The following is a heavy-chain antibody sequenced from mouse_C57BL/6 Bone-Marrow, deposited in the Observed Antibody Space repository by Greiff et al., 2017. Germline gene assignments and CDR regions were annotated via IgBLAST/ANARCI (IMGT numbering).Heavy chain of an antibody. CDR2: IHPNSGST. V-gene: IGHV1-64*01. Sequence: VQLQQPGAELVKPGASVKLSCKASGYTFTSYWMHWVKQRPGQGLEWIGMIHPNSGSTNYNEKFKSKATLTLYKSANSPYMQLSSLTSEDSAVYYCARLGRGAYWGQGTLVTGSA. D-gene: IGHD4-1*01. J-gene: IGHJ3*01. CDR3: ARLGRGAY. CDR1: GYTFTSYW.